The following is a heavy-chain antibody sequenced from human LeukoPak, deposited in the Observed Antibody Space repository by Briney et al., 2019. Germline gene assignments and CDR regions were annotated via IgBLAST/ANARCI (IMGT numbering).Heavy chain of an antibody. CDR3: ARKGGYDSSGYYYGYLDY. V-gene: IGHV4-34*01. CDR1: GGSFSGYY. CDR2: INHSGST. Sequence: SETLSLTCAVYGGSFSGYYWSWIRQPPGKGLEWIGEINHSGSTNYNPSLKSRVTISVDTSKNQFSLKLSSVTAADTAVYYCARKGGYDSSGYYYGYLDYWGQGTLVTVSS. D-gene: IGHD3-22*01. J-gene: IGHJ4*02.